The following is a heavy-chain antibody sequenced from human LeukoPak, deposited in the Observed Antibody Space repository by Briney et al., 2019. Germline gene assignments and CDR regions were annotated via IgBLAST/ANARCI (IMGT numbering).Heavy chain of an antibody. D-gene: IGHD4-23*01. J-gene: IGHJ4*02. V-gene: IGHV1-46*01. CDR3: ARVLAYGGNSDQIDY. CDR1: GYTFTGYY. CDR2: INPSGGST. Sequence: ASVTVSCKASGYTFTGYYMHWVRQAPGQGLEWMGIINPSGGSTSYAQKFQGRVTMTRDTSTSTVYMELSSLRSEDTAVYYCARVLAYGGNSDQIDYWGQGTQVTVSS.